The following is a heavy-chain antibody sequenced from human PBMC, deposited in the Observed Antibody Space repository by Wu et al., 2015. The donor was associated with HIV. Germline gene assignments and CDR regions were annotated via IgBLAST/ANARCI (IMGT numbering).Heavy chain of an antibody. CDR3: ARSRSFLVVPAGDAFDI. D-gene: IGHD2-2*01. CDR1: GGTFSSYA. J-gene: IGHJ3*02. V-gene: IGHV1-69*05. CDR2: IIPIFGTA. Sequence: QVQLVQSGAEVKKPGSSVKVSCKASGGTFSSYAISWVRQAPGQGLEWMGGIIPIFGTANYAQKFQGRVTITTDESTSTAYMELSSLRSEDTAVYYCARSRSFLVVPAGDAFDIWGQGTMGHRSLQ.